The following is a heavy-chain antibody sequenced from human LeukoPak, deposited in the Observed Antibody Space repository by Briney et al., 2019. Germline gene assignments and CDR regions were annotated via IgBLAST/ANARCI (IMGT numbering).Heavy chain of an antibody. Sequence: AETLSLTCTVSGGSLSSYYWSWIRQPPGKGLEGIGYIYYSGSTNYNPSLKSRVTISVDTTKNQFSLKLSSVTAADTAVYYCARGYCTNGVCYRRYYYYYMDVWGKGTTVTVSS. J-gene: IGHJ6*03. D-gene: IGHD2-8*01. CDR1: GGSLSSYY. CDR2: IYYSGST. CDR3: ARGYCTNGVCYRRYYYYYMDV. V-gene: IGHV4-59*12.